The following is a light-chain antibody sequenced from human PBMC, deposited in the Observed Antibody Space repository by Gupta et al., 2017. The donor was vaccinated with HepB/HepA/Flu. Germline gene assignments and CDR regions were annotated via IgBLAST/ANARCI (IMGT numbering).Light chain of an antibody. CDR3: QQDWSSPCT. V-gene: IGKV3-20*01. CDR1: QSVSSSY. Sequence: EIVLTQSPGTLCLSPGERATLSCRASQSVSSSYLAWYQQKPGQALRLLIYGASNRATGIPDRFSGSGSGSEFTLTISRLEPEEFAVYYCQQDWSSPCTFGQGTKLEIK. J-gene: IGKJ2*02. CDR2: GAS.